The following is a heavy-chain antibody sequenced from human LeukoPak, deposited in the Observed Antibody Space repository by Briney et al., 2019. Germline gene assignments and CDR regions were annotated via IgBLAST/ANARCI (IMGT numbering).Heavy chain of an antibody. Sequence: ASVKVSCKAFGYTFSSYGISWVRQAPGQGLEWMGWISAYNGNTNYAQKFQGRVTLTTDTSTSTGYMELRGLRSDDTAVYFCAREGFGSGWYNIWGQGTTVTVSS. CDR2: ISAYNGNT. V-gene: IGHV1-18*01. J-gene: IGHJ3*02. CDR1: GYTFSSYG. D-gene: IGHD6-19*01. CDR3: AREGFGSGWYNI.